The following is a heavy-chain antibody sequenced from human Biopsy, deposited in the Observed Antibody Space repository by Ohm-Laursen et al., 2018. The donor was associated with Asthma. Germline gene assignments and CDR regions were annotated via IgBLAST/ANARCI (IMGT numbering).Heavy chain of an antibody. CDR3: ARKAGSCISRTCYSLDF. D-gene: IGHD2-2*01. Sequence: GASVTVSCKSLGGTFNTYVIGWARQAPGQGLEWMGWINSVFGTTTYPQKFQDRVTITADDSTSTVYMELSSLRSEDTAVDYCARKAGSCISRTCYSLDFWGQGTLVTVSS. J-gene: IGHJ4*02. CDR1: GGTFNTYV. V-gene: IGHV1-69*13. CDR2: INSVFGTT.